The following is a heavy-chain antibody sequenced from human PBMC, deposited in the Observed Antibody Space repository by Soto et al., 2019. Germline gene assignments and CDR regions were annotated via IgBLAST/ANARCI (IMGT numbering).Heavy chain of an antibody. V-gene: IGHV1-3*01. D-gene: IGHD3-9*01. J-gene: IGHJ3*02. CDR2: INAGNGNT. CDR3: ASQMEDYDILTGPNLFDI. Sequence: ASVKVSCKASGYTFTSYAMHWVRQAPGQRLEWMGWINAGNGNTKYSQKFQGRVTITRDTSASTAYMELSSLRSEDTAVYNCASQMEDYDILTGPNLFDIWGQGTMVTVSS. CDR1: GYTFTSYA.